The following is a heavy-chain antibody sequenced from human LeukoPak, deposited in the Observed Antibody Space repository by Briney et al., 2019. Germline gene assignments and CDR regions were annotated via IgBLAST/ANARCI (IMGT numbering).Heavy chain of an antibody. CDR2: ISSSSSYI. Sequence: GGSLRLSCAASGFTFSSYSMNWVRQAPGKGLEWVSSISSSSSYIYYADSVKGRFTISRDNAKNSLYLQMNSLRAEDTAVYYCAKDSYYGSGSYGYYFDYWGQGTLVTVSS. V-gene: IGHV3-21*01. CDR3: AKDSYYGSGSYGYYFDY. CDR1: GFTFSSYS. J-gene: IGHJ4*02. D-gene: IGHD3-10*01.